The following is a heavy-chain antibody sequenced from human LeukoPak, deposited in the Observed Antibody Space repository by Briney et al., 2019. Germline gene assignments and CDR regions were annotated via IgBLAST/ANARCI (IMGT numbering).Heavy chain of an antibody. J-gene: IGHJ4*02. Sequence: ASVKVSCKASGYTFTGYYMHWVRQAPGQGLEWMGWINPNSGGTNYAQKFQGRVTMTRDTSTSTVYMELSSLRSEDTAVYYCARARVQLWLGFFDYWGQGTLVTVSS. CDR1: GYTFTGYY. CDR2: INPNSGGT. CDR3: ARARVQLWLGFFDY. D-gene: IGHD5-18*01. V-gene: IGHV1-2*02.